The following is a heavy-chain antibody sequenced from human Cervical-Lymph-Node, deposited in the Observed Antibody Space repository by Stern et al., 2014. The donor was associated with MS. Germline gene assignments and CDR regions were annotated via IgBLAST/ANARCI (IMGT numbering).Heavy chain of an antibody. CDR2: IQPGDSET. Sequence: VQLVQSGAEVKKPGESLKISCTGSGYSFTSSYILWVRHVPGKGLEWMGIIQPGDSETRDSPSFQGQVTISADKSINTAYLQWRSLKASDTAMYYCARTRYSSSWYTFDHWGQGTLVTVSS. CDR3: ARTRYSSSWYTFDH. CDR1: GYSFTSSY. V-gene: IGHV5-51*03. J-gene: IGHJ5*02. D-gene: IGHD6-13*01.